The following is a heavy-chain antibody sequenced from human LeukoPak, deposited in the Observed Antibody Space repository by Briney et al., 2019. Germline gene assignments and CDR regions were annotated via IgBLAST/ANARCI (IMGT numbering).Heavy chain of an antibody. CDR1: GFTFSNYN. Sequence: GGSLRLSCAASGFTFSNYNMNWVRQAPGKGLEWVSVISSSSRYMYYADSVKGRFTISRDNAKNSLYLQMNSLRAEDTAVYYCARVSTAVSLAIDHWGQGTLVTVST. CDR2: ISSSSRYM. V-gene: IGHV3-21*06. D-gene: IGHD6-13*01. CDR3: ARVSTAVSLAIDH. J-gene: IGHJ4*02.